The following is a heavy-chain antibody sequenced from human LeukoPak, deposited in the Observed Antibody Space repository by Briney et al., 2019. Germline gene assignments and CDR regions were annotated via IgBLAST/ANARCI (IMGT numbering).Heavy chain of an antibody. CDR2: IYTSGSN. Sequence: SSETLSLTCTVSGSSISSGSYYWNWIRQPAGKGLEWIGRIYTSGSNNFNPSLKSRVTMSVDTSKNQFSLKMSSVTAGDTAVYYCARDLFSRLSEGAFDIWGQGTMVTVSS. D-gene: IGHD3-3*01. CDR1: GSSISSGSYY. V-gene: IGHV4-61*02. CDR3: ARDLFSRLSEGAFDI. J-gene: IGHJ3*02.